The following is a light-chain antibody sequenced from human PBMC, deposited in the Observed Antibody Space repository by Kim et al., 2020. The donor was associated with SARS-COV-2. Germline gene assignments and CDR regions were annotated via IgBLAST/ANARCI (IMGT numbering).Light chain of an antibody. V-gene: IGLV1-44*01. Sequence: QSVLTQPPSASGSPGQRITISCSGSSSNIGSNNLNWYQQLPGTAPKLLIYSNNNRPSWVPYRFSGSTSGTTASLAISGLQYADEADYYCAAWDDSLDGVVFGGGTQLTVL. CDR3: AAWDDSLDGVV. CDR2: SNN. J-gene: IGLJ2*01. CDR1: SSNIGSNN.